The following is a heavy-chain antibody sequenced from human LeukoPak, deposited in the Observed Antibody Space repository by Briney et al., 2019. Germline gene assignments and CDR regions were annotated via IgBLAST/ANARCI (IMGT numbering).Heavy chain of an antibody. D-gene: IGHD2/OR15-2a*01. CDR3: ARDSSSFPNYFDY. Sequence: GGSLRLPCVASGFSVSSNYMSWVRQAPGKGLEWVSLLYSDGSTFYADSVKGRFTISRDNSKNTLYLQMNRLRAEDTAVYYCARDSSSFPNYFDYWGQGTLVTVSS. CDR2: LYSDGST. J-gene: IGHJ4*02. CDR1: GFSVSSNY. V-gene: IGHV3-53*01.